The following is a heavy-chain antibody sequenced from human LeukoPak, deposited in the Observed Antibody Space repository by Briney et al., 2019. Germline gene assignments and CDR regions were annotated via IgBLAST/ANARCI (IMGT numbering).Heavy chain of an antibody. CDR2: ISWNSGSI. V-gene: IGHV3-9*03. D-gene: IGHD6-19*01. J-gene: IGHJ2*01. CDR3: AKAQGGSGWYGPNWYFDL. CDR1: GFTFDDYA. Sequence: GRSLRLSCAASGFTFDDYAMHWVRQAPGKGLEWVSGISWNSGSIGYADSVKGRFTISRDNAKNSLYLRMNSLRAEDMALYYCAKAQGGSGWYGPNWYFDLWGRGTLVTVSS.